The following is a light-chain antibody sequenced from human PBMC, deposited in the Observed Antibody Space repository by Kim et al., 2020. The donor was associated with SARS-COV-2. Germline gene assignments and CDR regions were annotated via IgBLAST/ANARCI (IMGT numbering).Light chain of an antibody. CDR2: RAS. CDR3: QQFNNWPWT. Sequence: VSPGESAPLSCRASQSVRINLAWYQQKPGQAPRLLIYRASTRATAIPARFSGSGSGTEFTLTIGSLQSEDFAVYYCQQFNNWPWTFGQGTKVDIK. CDR1: QSVRIN. J-gene: IGKJ1*01. V-gene: IGKV3-15*01.